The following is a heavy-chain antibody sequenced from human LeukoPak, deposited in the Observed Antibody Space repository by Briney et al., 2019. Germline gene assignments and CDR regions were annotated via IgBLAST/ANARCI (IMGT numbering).Heavy chain of an antibody. CDR2: IYYSGST. CDR1: GGSLSSGSYY. CDR3: AKGSNWNYPRGGNNWFDP. Sequence: SETLSLTCTVSGGSLSSGSYYWGWIRQPPGKGLEWIGRIYYSGSTYYNPSLKSRVTISVDTSKNQFSLKLSSVTAADTAVYYCAKGSNWNYPRGGNNWFDPWGQGTLVTVSS. V-gene: IGHV4-39*07. D-gene: IGHD1-7*01. J-gene: IGHJ5*02.